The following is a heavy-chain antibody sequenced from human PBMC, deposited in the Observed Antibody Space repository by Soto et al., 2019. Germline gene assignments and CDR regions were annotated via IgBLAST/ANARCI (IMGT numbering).Heavy chain of an antibody. CDR2: IWYDGSNK. CDR1: EFTFSSYG. V-gene: IGHV3-33*01. J-gene: IGHJ3*02. Sequence: QVQLVESGGGVVQPGRSLRLSCAASEFTFSSYGMHWVRQAPGKGLEWVAVIWYDGSNKYYADSVKGRFTISRDNSKNTLYLQMNSLRAEDTAVYYCARDFRGDAFDIWGQGTMVTVSS. CDR3: ARDFRGDAFDI.